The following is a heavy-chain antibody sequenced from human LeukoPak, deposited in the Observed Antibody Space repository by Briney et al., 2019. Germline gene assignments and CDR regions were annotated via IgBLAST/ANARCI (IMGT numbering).Heavy chain of an antibody. Sequence: PGGSLRLSCAASGFTFSSYAMSWVRQAPGKGLEWVSAISGSGGSTYYADSVKGRFTICRDNSKSTLYLQMDSLRGEDTAVYYCARDKGNPCIDNWGQGTLITVSS. J-gene: IGHJ4*02. CDR3: ARDKGNPCIDN. CDR2: ISGSGGST. CDR1: GFTFSSYA. V-gene: IGHV3-23*01.